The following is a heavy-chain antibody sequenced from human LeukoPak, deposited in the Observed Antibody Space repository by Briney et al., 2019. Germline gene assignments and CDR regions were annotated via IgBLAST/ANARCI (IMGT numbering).Heavy chain of an antibody. Sequence: GGSLRLSCAASGFTVSSNYMNWVRQAPGKGLEWVSYISSSSSTIYYADSVKGRFTISRDNAKNSLYLQMNSLRAEDTAVYYCARPLGGKNVLRYFDWPFFDYWGQGTLVTVSS. CDR2: ISSSSSTI. CDR1: GFTVSSNY. J-gene: IGHJ4*02. D-gene: IGHD3-9*01. V-gene: IGHV3-48*04. CDR3: ARPLGGKNVLRYFDWPFFDY.